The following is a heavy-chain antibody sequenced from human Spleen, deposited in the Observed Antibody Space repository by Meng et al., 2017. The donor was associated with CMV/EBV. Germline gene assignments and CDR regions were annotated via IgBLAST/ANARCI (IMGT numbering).Heavy chain of an antibody. V-gene: IGHV1-18*01. J-gene: IGHJ3*02. CDR3: AREGEASGYDSSAFDI. D-gene: IGHD5-12*01. Sequence: ASVKVSCKASGYSFAGYGISWVRQAPGQGLEWMGWINTYNGDTDYARKFQGRVLMTTDKSTSTVYLELRSLRSDDTAVYYCAREGEASGYDSSAFDIWGQGTMVTVSS. CDR2: INTYNGDT. CDR1: GYSFAGYG.